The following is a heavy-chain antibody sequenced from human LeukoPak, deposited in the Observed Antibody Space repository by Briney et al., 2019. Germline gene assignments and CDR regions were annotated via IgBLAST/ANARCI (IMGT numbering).Heavy chain of an antibody. D-gene: IGHD6-19*01. Sequence: ASVKVSCKASGYTFTGYYMHWVRQAPGQGLEWMGRINPNSGGTNYAQKFQGRVTMTRDTSISTAYMERSRLRSDDTAVYYCARPIAVAGTTWFDPWGQGTLVTVSS. CDR1: GYTFTGYY. CDR3: ARPIAVAGTTWFDP. CDR2: INPNSGGT. J-gene: IGHJ5*02. V-gene: IGHV1-2*06.